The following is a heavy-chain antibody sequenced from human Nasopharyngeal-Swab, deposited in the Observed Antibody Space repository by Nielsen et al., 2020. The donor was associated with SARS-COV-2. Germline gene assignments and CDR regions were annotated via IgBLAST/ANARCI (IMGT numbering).Heavy chain of an antibody. CDR2: FSYTATNT. J-gene: IGHJ4*02. CDR1: RFIFNDYL. V-gene: IGHV3-23*01. Sequence: GESLKISCVTSRFIFNDYLMSWVRQSPGKGLEWVSSFSYTATNTFYADSVKGRFIISRDDSKNTVYLEMNSLRDDDTAIYFCISSLKLGLFDNWGQGSLVTVSS. D-gene: IGHD7-27*01. CDR3: ISSLKLGLFDN.